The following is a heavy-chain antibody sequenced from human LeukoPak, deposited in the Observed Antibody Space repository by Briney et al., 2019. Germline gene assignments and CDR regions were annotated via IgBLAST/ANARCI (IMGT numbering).Heavy chain of an antibody. CDR1: GFTVSSNY. CDR2: IYSGGST. J-gene: IGHJ4*02. V-gene: IGHV3-53*04. D-gene: IGHD4-11*01. Sequence: PGGSLRLSCAASGFTVSSNYTSWVRQAPGKGLEWVSVIYSGGSTYYADSVKGRFTISRHNSKNTLYLQMNSLRAEDTAVYYCARGALQESDYWGQGTLVTVSS. CDR3: ARGALQESDY.